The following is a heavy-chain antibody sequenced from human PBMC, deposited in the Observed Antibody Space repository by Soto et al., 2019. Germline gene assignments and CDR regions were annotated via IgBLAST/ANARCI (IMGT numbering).Heavy chain of an antibody. V-gene: IGHV3-23*01. J-gene: IGHJ4*02. Sequence: EVQLLESGGGLVQRGGSLRLSCAASGFTFSSYAMNWVRQAPGKGLEWVSVISGSGDSTYYADSVKGRFTISRDNSKNTLYLQMNSLRAEDTAVYYCARRSSGWYFDYWGQGTLVTVSS. D-gene: IGHD6-19*01. CDR2: ISGSGDST. CDR1: GFTFSSYA. CDR3: ARRSSGWYFDY.